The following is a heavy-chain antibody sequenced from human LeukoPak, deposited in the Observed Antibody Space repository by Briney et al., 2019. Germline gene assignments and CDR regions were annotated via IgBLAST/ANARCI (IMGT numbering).Heavy chain of an antibody. CDR3: ARDLGFSGDC. CDR2: ISSRSSTI. D-gene: IGHD6-25*01. V-gene: IGHV3-48*02. CDR1: GLTFHFYS. J-gene: IGHJ4*02. Sequence: PGGSLRLSCAASGLTFHFYSMTWVRQAPGKGLEWVSYISSRSSTIYYTDSVKGRFTVSRDNAKNSLYLQMNSLRDEDTAAYYCARDLGFSGDCWGQGTLVTVSP.